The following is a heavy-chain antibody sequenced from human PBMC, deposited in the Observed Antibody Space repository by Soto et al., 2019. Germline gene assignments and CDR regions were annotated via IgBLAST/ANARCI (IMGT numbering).Heavy chain of an antibody. J-gene: IGHJ4*02. CDR1: GFTFSSYG. CDR3: AKGMYYDFWSGYYLGGASDHFDY. D-gene: IGHD3-3*01. Sequence: PGGSLRLSCAASGFTFSSYGMHWVRQAPGKGLEWVAVISYDGSNKYYADSVKGRFTISRDNSKNTLYLQMNSLRAEDTAVYYCAKGMYYDFWSGYYLGGASDHFDYWGQGTLVTVSS. V-gene: IGHV3-30*18. CDR2: ISYDGSNK.